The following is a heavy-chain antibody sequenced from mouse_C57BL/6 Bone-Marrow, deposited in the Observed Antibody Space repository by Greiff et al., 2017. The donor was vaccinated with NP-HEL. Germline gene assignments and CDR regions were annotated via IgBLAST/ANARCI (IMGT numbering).Heavy chain of an antibody. J-gene: IGHJ1*03. V-gene: IGHV1-85*01. Sequence: VQLQQSGPELVKPGASVKLSCKASGYTFTSYDINWVKQRPGQGLEWIGWLYPRDGSTKYNEKFKGKATLTVDTSSSTAYMELHSLTSEDSAVYFCARKPYGNDWYFDVWGTGTTVTVSS. CDR2: LYPRDGST. CDR1: GYTFTSYD. D-gene: IGHD2-1*01. CDR3: ARKPYGNDWYFDV.